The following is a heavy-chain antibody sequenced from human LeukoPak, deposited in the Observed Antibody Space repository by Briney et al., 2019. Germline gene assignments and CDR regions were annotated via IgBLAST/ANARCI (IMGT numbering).Heavy chain of an antibody. CDR3: VKGRYSNSWYSSDY. CDR2: ISSSGGRT. D-gene: IGHD6-13*01. CDR1: GFTFSSYA. V-gene: IGHV3-64D*09. Sequence: GGSLRLSCSASGFTFSSYAMHWVRQAPGKGLKYVSAISSSGGRTYSADSVRGRFTISRDNSKHTLYLQMSSLRAEDTAVYYCVKGRYSNSWYSSDYWGQGTLVTVSS. J-gene: IGHJ4*02.